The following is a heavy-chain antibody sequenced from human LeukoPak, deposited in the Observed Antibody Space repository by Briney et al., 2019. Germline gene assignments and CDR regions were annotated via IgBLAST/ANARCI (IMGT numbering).Heavy chain of an antibody. CDR1: GASISSYY. CDR3: ARGVGVVSQYNWFDP. CDR2: IYYSGTT. Sequence: PSETLSLTCTVSGASISSYYWSWIRQPPGKGLEWIGYIYYSGTTNYSPSLKSRVTISVDTSKNQFSLKLNSVTAADTAVYYCARGVGVVSQYNWFDPWGQGTLVTVSS. V-gene: IGHV4-59*01. D-gene: IGHD3-3*01. J-gene: IGHJ5*02.